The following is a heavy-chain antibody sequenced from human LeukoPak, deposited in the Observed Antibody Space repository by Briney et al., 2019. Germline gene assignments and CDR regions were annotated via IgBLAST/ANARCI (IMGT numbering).Heavy chain of an antibody. CDR3: ARGRPYDYGVLGYIDY. CDR2: IKQDGSDK. Sequence: GGSLRLSCAASGFTFSSYWMTWVRQAPGKGLEWVANIKQDGSDKYFVDSVKGRFTISRDNAKNTLYLQMNSLRGEDTAVYYCARGRPYDYGVLGYIDYWGQGPRVSVPS. V-gene: IGHV3-7*01. CDR1: GFTFSSYW. D-gene: IGHD4-17*01. J-gene: IGHJ4*02.